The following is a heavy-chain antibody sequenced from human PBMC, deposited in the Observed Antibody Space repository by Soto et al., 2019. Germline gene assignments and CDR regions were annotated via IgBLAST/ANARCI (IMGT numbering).Heavy chain of an antibody. V-gene: IGHV4-39*01. CDR1: GGSISSSSYY. D-gene: IGHD2-2*01. J-gene: IGHJ2*01. CDR3: ARLIRIPAAITWYFDL. CDR2: IYYSGST. Sequence: QLQLQESGPGLVKPSETLSLTCTVSGGSISSSSYYWGWIRQPPGTGLEWIGSIYYSGSTYYNPSLKSRVTISVDTSKNQFSLKLSSVTAADTAVYYCARLIRIPAAITWYFDLWGRGTLVTVSS.